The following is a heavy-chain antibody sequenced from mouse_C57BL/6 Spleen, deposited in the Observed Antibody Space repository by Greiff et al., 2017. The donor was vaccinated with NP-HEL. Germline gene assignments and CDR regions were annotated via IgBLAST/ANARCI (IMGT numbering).Heavy chain of an antibody. D-gene: IGHD2-3*01. Sequence: VKLVESGAELVKPGASVKISCKASGYAFSSYWMNWVKQRPGKGLEWIGQIYPGDGDTNYNGKFKGKATLTADKSSSTAYMQLSSLTSEDSAVYFCARLNGYYVPFDYWGQGTTLTVSS. V-gene: IGHV1-80*01. CDR2: IYPGDGDT. J-gene: IGHJ2*01. CDR3: ARLNGYYVPFDY. CDR1: GYAFSSYW.